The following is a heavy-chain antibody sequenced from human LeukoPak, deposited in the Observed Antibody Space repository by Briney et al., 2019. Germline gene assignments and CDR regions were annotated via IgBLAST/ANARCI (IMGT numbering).Heavy chain of an antibody. CDR3: ARWGGTYDAFDI. J-gene: IGHJ3*02. CDR1: GGSFSGYY. D-gene: IGHD1-7*01. CDR2: INHSGST. Sequence: PSETLSLTCAVYGGSFSGYYWSWIRQPPGKGLEWIGEINHSGSTNYNPSLKSRVTISVDTSKNQFSLKVRSVTAADTAVYYCARWGGTYDAFDIWGQGTMVTVSS. V-gene: IGHV4-34*01.